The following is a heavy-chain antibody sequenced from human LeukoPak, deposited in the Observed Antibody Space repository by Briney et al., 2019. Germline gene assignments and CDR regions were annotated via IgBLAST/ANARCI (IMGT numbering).Heavy chain of an antibody. CDR1: GFAFNTYA. J-gene: IGHJ4*02. Sequence: GGSLRLSCATSGFAFNTYAMHWVRQAPGQGLEWVAFIWHDGSHKFYSNSVRGQFTISRDNSKNTVSLQMNNLRPEDTAVYYCAGEIFGSGSYPDFWGQGTLVTVSS. V-gene: IGHV3-33*01. D-gene: IGHD3-10*01. CDR2: IWHDGSHK. CDR3: AGEIFGSGSYPDF.